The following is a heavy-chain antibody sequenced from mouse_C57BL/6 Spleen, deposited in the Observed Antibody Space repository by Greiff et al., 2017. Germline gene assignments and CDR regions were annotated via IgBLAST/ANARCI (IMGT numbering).Heavy chain of an antibody. J-gene: IGHJ2*01. Sequence: VKLVESGPGLVQPSQSLSITCTVSGFSLTSYGVHWVRQSPGKGLEWLGVIWRGGSTDYNAAFMSRLSITKDNSKSQVFFKMNSLQADDTAIYYCATIYYDYDRTFDYWGQGTTLTVSS. CDR2: IWRGGST. CDR3: ATIYYDYDRTFDY. D-gene: IGHD2-4*01. CDR1: GFSLTSYG. V-gene: IGHV2-5*01.